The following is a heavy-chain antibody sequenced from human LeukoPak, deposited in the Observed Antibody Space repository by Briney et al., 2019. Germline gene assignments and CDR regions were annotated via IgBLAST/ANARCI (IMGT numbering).Heavy chain of an antibody. Sequence: GGSLRLSCAASGFTLSSYAMSWVRQAPGKGLEWVSAISGSGGSTYYADSVKGRFTISRDNSRDTLYLHMNSLRAEDTAVYYCAKGYYDYVWGSYYFDYWGQGTLVTVSS. CDR1: GFTLSSYA. CDR2: ISGSGGST. V-gene: IGHV3-23*01. D-gene: IGHD3-16*01. J-gene: IGHJ4*02. CDR3: AKGYYDYVWGSYYFDY.